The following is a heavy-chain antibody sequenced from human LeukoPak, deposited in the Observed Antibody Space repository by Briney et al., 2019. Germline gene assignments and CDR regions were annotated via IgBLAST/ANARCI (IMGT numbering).Heavy chain of an antibody. J-gene: IGHJ4*02. V-gene: IGHV1-69*04. CDR1: GGTFSSYA. Sequence: GASVKVSCKASGGTFSSYAISWVRQAPGQGLEWMGRIIPIFGIANYAQKFQGRATITADKSTSTAYMELSSLRSEDTAVYYCARDQFTIGTFDYWGQGTLVTVSS. CDR2: IIPIFGIA. D-gene: IGHD3-10*01. CDR3: ARDQFTIGTFDY.